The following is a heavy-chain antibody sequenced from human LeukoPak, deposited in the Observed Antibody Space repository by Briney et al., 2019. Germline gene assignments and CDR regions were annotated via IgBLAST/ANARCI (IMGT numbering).Heavy chain of an antibody. CDR3: ARDRSTSSL. CDR2: ISAYNGNT. CDR1: GYTCTNYG. Sequence: GASLTVSCTASGYTCTNYGISWLRQAPGQGLEWMGWISAYNGNTDYAQKFQGRVNMTIDTSTSTAYMELRSLISDDTAVYYCARDRSTSSLWGQGTLVTVSS. D-gene: IGHD6-6*01. J-gene: IGHJ4*02. V-gene: IGHV1-18*01.